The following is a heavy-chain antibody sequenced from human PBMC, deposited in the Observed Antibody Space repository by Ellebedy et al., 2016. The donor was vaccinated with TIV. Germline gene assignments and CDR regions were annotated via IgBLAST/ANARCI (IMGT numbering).Heavy chain of an antibody. D-gene: IGHD6-13*01. CDR1: GGSISIRTRY. CDR2: VYFTGTT. CDR3: ATARRDPLYYGVDV. V-gene: IGHV4-39*01. J-gene: IGHJ6*02. Sequence: MPSETLSLTCTLSGGSISIRTRYWGWFRQTPEKGLEWIGTVYFTGTTDYNPSLSSRITISADTSNNQFSLKLTSVTAADTAVYYCATARRDPLYYGVDVWGRGTTVTVSS.